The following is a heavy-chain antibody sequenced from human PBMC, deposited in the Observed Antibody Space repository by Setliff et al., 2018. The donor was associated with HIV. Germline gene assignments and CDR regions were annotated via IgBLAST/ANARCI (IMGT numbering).Heavy chain of an antibody. CDR1: GYTFTNYW. V-gene: IGHV5-51*01. J-gene: IGHJ4*02. Sequence: RGESLKISCKGSGYTFTNYWIGWVRQMPGRGLEWMGIIYPSDSDTRYSPSFQGHVTISVDKSISTVYLQWSNLKASDSAMYYCARTSGARTTDYWGQGTLVTVSS. CDR2: IYPSDSDT. D-gene: IGHD1-1*01. CDR3: ARTSGARTTDY.